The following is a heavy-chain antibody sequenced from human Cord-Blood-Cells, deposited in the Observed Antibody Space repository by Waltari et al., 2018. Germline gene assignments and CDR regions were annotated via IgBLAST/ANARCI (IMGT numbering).Heavy chain of an antibody. CDR2: IYYSGST. J-gene: IGHJ5*02. CDR3: ARHGHYDFWSGYPNWFDP. Sequence: QLQLQESGPGLVKPSETLSLTCTVSGGSISSSSYYWGWIRQPPGKGLEWIGSIYYSGSTYYNTSLNGRVTISVDTSKNQFSLKLSSVTAADTAVYYCARHGHYDFWSGYPNWFDPWGQGTLVTVSS. D-gene: IGHD3-3*01. V-gene: IGHV4-39*01. CDR1: GGSISSSSYY.